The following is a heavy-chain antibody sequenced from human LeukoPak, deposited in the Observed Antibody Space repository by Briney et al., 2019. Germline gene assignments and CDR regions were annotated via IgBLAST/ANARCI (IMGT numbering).Heavy chain of an antibody. V-gene: IGHV4-34*01. CDR3: ARFTPQGYGWGGYNRFDP. J-gene: IGHJ5*02. CDR1: GGSISSYY. D-gene: IGHD3-16*01. CDR2: INHSGST. Sequence: SETLSLTCTVSGGSISSYYWSWIRQPPGKGLEWIGEINHSGSTNYNPSLKSRVTISVDTSKNQFSLNLTSVTAADTAVYYCARFTPQGYGWGGYNRFDPWGQGTLVTVSS.